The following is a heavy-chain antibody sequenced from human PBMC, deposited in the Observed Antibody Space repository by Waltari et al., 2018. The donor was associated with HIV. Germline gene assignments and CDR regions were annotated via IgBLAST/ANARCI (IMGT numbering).Heavy chain of an antibody. V-gene: IGHV4-34*01. CDR2: INHSANT. D-gene: IGHD1-1*01. CDR3: ARVLYNTTPYFDS. Sequence: QVQLQQWGAGLLKPSGPLSLTCAVYGASFSDFYWSWIRQTPGKGLEWIGEINHSANTNYNPSLKSRVTMSVDTSKKQFSLKMTSVTAADTAVYYCARVLYNTTPYFDSWGQGTLVTVSS. CDR1: GASFSDFY. J-gene: IGHJ4*02.